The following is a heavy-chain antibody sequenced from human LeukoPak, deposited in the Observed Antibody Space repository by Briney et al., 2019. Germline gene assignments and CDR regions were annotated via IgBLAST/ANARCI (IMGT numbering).Heavy chain of an antibody. D-gene: IGHD5-24*01. CDR3: TRDSETLDAFDI. V-gene: IGHV4-38-2*02. CDR1: GYSISSGYY. J-gene: IGHJ3*02. CDR2: IYHSGST. Sequence: PSETLSLTCTVSGYSISSGYYWGWIRQPPGKGLEWIGSIYHSGSTYYNPSLKSRVTISVDTSKNQFSLKLSSVTAADTAVYYCTRDSETLDAFDIWGQGTMVTVSS.